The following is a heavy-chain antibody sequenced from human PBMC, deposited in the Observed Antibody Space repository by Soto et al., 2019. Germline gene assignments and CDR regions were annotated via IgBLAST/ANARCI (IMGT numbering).Heavy chain of an antibody. V-gene: IGHV1-18*01. CDR3: ARDLGYSHFEVHF. D-gene: IGHD4-4*01. Sequence: ASVKVSCKASGYTFTSYAMHWVRQAPGQGLEWMGWISTDNGNTKYAQHLQGRVSMTTDTSTSTAYMDLRSLRSDDTAVYYCARDLGYSHFEVHFWGKGTLVTVSS. CDR1: GYTFTSYA. J-gene: IGHJ4*02. CDR2: ISTDNGNT.